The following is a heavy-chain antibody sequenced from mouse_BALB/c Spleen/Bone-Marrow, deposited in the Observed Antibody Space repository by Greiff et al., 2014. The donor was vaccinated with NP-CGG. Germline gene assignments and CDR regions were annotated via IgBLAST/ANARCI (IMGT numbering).Heavy chain of an antibody. CDR2: ILPGSGNT. CDR1: GYTFSSYW. J-gene: IGHJ2*01. V-gene: IGHV1-9*01. CDR3: ARRLLYYFDY. Sequence: VQLQQSGAELMKPGASVKISCKATGYTFSSYWIEWVKQRPGHGLEWIGEILPGSGNTIYNENFKGKATFTADTSSNTAYMQLSSLTSEDSAVYYCARRLLYYFDYWGQGTTLTVSS. D-gene: IGHD1-2*01.